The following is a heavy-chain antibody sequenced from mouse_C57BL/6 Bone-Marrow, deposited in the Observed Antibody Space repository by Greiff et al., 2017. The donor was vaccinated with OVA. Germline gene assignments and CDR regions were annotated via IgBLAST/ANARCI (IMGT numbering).Heavy chain of an antibody. CDR2: ISDGGSYT. CDR3: ARDLYDSRGFAY. Sequence: EVMLVESGGGLVKPGGSLKLSCAASGFTFSSYAMSWVRQTPEKRLAWVATISDGGSYTYYPDNVKGRFTISRDNAKNNLYLQMSHLKSEDTAMYYCARDLYDSRGFAYWGQGTLVTVSA. D-gene: IGHD2-4*01. J-gene: IGHJ3*01. V-gene: IGHV5-4*01. CDR1: GFTFSSYA.